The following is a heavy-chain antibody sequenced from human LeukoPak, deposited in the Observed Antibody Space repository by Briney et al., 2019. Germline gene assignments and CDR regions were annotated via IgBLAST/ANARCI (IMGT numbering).Heavy chain of an antibody. CDR3: AKAVPAAMPVSYFDY. CDR1: GFTFDNYA. V-gene: IGHV3-9*01. Sequence: PGRSLRLSCAASGFTFDNYAMHWVRQAPGKGLEWVSGISWDSGSIGYADSVKGRFTISRDHAKNSLYLQMHSLRAEDTALYYCAKAVPAAMPVSYFDYWGQGTLVTVSS. J-gene: IGHJ4*02. CDR2: ISWDSGSI. D-gene: IGHD2-2*01.